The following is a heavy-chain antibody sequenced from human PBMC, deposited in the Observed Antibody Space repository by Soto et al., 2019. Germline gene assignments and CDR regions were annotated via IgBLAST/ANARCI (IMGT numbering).Heavy chain of an antibody. Sequence: PSETLSLTCSISDDSIGPYYWTWIPQTPRKELQWIGYVYTSGSTKYNSSLKSRVTISLDASNSQFSLTMSSVTAADTGVYYCAREVVGNTWPGIFDSWGRGTLVTVSS. V-gene: IGHV4-4*08. CDR2: VYTSGST. CDR3: AREVVGNTWPGIFDS. J-gene: IGHJ4*02. CDR1: DDSIGPYY.